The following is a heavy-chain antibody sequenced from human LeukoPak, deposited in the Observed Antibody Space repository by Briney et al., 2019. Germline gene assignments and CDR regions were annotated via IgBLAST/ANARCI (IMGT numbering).Heavy chain of an antibody. V-gene: IGHV3-30*02. J-gene: IGHJ4*02. D-gene: IGHD6-13*01. Sequence: GGSLRLSCAASGFTFSSYDMHWVRQAPGKGLEWVAFIRYDGSNRYYADSVKGRFTISRDNSKNTLHLQMNSLRAEDTAVYYCAKDPFHSSSWYYFDYWGQGTLVTVSS. CDR2: IRYDGSNR. CDR1: GFTFSSYD. CDR3: AKDPFHSSSWYYFDY.